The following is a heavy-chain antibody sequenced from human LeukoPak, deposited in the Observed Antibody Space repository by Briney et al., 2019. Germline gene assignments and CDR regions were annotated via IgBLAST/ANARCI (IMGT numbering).Heavy chain of an antibody. CDR3: AREGHSSGNCGMFDI. Sequence: GGSLRLSCAASGFSLSSSVMHWVRQGPGKGLEYVSGIDGSGGSTHYANSLKDRFTISKDNSKNTLYLQMGSLRVEDMAVYYCAREGHSSGNCGMFDIWGQGTMVTVSS. D-gene: IGHD3-22*01. CDR1: GFSLSSSV. CDR2: IDGSGGST. J-gene: IGHJ3*02. V-gene: IGHV3-64*01.